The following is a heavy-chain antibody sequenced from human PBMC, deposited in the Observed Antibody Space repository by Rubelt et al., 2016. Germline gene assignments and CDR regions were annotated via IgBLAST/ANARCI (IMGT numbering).Heavy chain of an antibody. Sequence: GQLQESGPGLVKPSQTLSLTCTVSGVSMSTGGPYWSWIRQHPGKGLEWIGYIYYTGTTYYNPSLKSRVSISVDTSKNQFSLNLSSVTAADTAVYYCAGDNGHSYGFDAMDVWGQGTTVTVSS. V-gene: IGHV4-31*03. J-gene: IGHJ6*02. CDR2: IYYTGTT. D-gene: IGHD5-18*01. CDR3: AGDNGHSYGFDAMDV. CDR1: GVSMSTGGPY.